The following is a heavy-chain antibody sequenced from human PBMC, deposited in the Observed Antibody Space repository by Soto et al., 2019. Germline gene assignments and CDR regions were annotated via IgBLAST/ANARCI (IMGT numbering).Heavy chain of an antibody. CDR2: ISGSGGST. CDR1: GFTFSSYA. CDR3: AKGDYYCSSTSCYLYSSGWSIHI. Sequence: EVQLLESGGGLVQPGGSLRLSCAASGFTFSSYAMSWVRQAPGKGLYWVSAISGSGGSTYYADSVKGRFTISRDNSKNTLYLQMNSLRAEDTAVYYCAKGDYYCSSTSCYLYSSGWSIHIWGQGTMVTVSS. V-gene: IGHV3-23*01. D-gene: IGHD2-2*01. J-gene: IGHJ3*02.